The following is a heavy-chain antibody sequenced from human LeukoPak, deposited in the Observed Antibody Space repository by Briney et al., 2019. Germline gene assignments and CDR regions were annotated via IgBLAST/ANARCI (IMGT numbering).Heavy chain of an antibody. V-gene: IGHV1-2*06. D-gene: IGHD6-6*01. CDR1: GYTFTGYY. CDR3: ARAKSIAEHNWFDP. CDR2: INPNSGGT. Sequence: ASVKVSCKASGYTFTGYYMHWVRQAPGRGLEWMGRINPNSGGTNYAQKFQGRVTMTRDTSISTAYMELSRLRSDDTAVYYCARAKSIAEHNWFDPWGQGTLVTVSS. J-gene: IGHJ5*02.